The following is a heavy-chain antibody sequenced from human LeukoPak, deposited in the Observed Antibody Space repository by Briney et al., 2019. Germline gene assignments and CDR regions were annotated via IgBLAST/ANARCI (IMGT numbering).Heavy chain of an antibody. CDR3: ARSEPVLNGYYINGMDV. V-gene: IGHV4-59*01. Sequence: SETLSLTCTVSGGSISSYYWSWIRQPPGKGLEWIGDIYYSVSTNYNPSLKSRVTISVDTSKNQFSLKLSFVTDADTAVYYCARSEPVLNGYYINGMDVWGKGTTVTVSS. CDR2: IYYSVST. J-gene: IGHJ6*04. CDR1: GGSISSYY. D-gene: IGHD3-9*01.